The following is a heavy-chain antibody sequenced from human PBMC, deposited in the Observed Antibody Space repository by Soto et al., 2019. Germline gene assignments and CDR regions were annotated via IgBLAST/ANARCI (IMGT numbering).Heavy chain of an antibody. V-gene: IGHV1-69*13. D-gene: IGHD6-6*01. CDR1: GGTFSSYA. CDR2: IIPIFGTA. Sequence: ASVKVSCKASGGTFSSYAISWVRQAPGQGLEWMGGIIPIFGTANYAQKFQGRVTITADESTSTAYMKLSSLRSEDTAVYYCARSPATIAARPCWFDPWGQGTLVTVSS. CDR3: ARSPATIAARPCWFDP. J-gene: IGHJ5*02.